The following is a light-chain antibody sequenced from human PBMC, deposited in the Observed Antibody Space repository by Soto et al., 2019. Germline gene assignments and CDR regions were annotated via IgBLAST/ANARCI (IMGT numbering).Light chain of an antibody. CDR3: QSYDSSLSGSGV. J-gene: IGLJ2*01. CDR1: SSNIGAGYD. V-gene: IGLV1-40*01. CDR2: GNS. Sequence: QSVLTQPPSVSGAPGQRVTISCTGSSSNIGAGYDVHWYQQLPGTAPKLLIYGNSNRPSGVPARFSASKSGTSASLAITGLQAEDEADYYCQSYDSSLSGSGVFGGGTKLTVL.